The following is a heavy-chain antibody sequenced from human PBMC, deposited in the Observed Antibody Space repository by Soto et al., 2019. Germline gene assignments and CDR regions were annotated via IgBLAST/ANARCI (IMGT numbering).Heavy chain of an antibody. D-gene: IGHD2-8*01. J-gene: IGHJ5*02. Sequence: LRLSCAASGFIFTDHYMDWVRQAPGKGLEWVARARNKVNGYTTSYAASVEGRFTISRDDSRNSLFLQMNSLKTEDTAVYFCARLMGTSFDLWGQGTLVTVSS. CDR2: ARNKVNGYTT. V-gene: IGHV3-72*01. CDR1: GFIFTDHY. CDR3: ARLMGTSFDL.